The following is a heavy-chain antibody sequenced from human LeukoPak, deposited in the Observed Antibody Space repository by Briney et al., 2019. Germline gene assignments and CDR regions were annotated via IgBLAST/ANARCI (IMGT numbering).Heavy chain of an antibody. CDR3: ARRVGDTGDAFDI. Sequence: GESLKISCNGSGYSFTSYWIGWVRQLPGKGLEWMGIIYPGDSDTRYSPSFQGQVTISADKSISTAYLQWSSLKASDTAMYYCARRVGDTGDAFDIWGQGTMVTVSS. CDR2: IYPGDSDT. V-gene: IGHV5-51*01. D-gene: IGHD1-26*01. J-gene: IGHJ3*02. CDR1: GYSFTSYW.